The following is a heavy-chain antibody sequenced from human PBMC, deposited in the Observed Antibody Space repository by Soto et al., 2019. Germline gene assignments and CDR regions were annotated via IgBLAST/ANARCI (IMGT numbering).Heavy chain of an antibody. J-gene: IGHJ4*02. CDR1: RFTFSTYE. V-gene: IGHV3-48*03. D-gene: IGHD2-2*01. CDR3: VRYCSSTLCNGVATRTFDY. Sequence: EVQLVESGGALVQPGGSLRLSCAASRFTFSTYEMHWLRQAPGKGLEWVSYISSGGDTVHYADSVKGRFTISRDNTRNSLYLQMNSRRDEDTALYYCVRYCSSTLCNGVATRTFDYWGQGTLVTVSS. CDR2: ISSGGDTV.